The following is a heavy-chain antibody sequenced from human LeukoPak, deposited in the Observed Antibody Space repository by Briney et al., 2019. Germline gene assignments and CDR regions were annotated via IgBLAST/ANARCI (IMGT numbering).Heavy chain of an antibody. Sequence: ASVTVSCKASGYTFVGYYLHWVRQAPGQGLEWMAWIDPYTGNTHYAQKFQSRITVTRDTSVSTTYMELSWLTSDDTARYYCAREYSASEHWGQGTLVTVSS. CDR2: IDPYTGNT. J-gene: IGHJ4*02. D-gene: IGHD5-12*01. CDR1: GYTFVGYY. V-gene: IGHV1-2*02. CDR3: AREYSASEH.